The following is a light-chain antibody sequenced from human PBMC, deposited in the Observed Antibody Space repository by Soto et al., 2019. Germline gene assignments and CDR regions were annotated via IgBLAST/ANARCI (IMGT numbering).Light chain of an antibody. CDR1: QSVSSN. CDR3: QQHSDWPLT. CDR2: DAS. J-gene: IGKJ4*01. V-gene: IGKV3-11*01. Sequence: EIVLIQSPATLSLSPGERATLSYRASQSVSSNLAWYQQNPGQAPRLLIFDASNRATGIPARFSGSGSGTDFTLTISSLEPEDFAVYYCQQHSDWPLTFGGGTKVEIK.